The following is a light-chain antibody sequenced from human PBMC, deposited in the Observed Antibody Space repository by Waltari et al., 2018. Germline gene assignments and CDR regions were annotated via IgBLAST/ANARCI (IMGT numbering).Light chain of an antibody. J-gene: IGKJ5*01. CDR2: DVS. CDR1: QRMCRR. V-gene: IGKV3-11*01. CDR3: QQRGNGPPIT. Sequence: DTGLTQSPATLSLSPGQRATLPCRASQRMCRRLGWYPHKPGQTTRLLIYDVSNRATGIPARVTGSGYGTDFTLTISSLEPEDFAVYFCQQRGNGPPITFGQGTRLEVK.